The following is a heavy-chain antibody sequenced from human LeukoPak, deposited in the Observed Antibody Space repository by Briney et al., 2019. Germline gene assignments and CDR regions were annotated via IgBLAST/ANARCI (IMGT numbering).Heavy chain of an antibody. CDR2: IYYSGST. CDR1: GGSISSNSYY. J-gene: IGHJ4*02. D-gene: IGHD5-24*01. V-gene: IGHV4-39*07. Sequence: PSETLSLTCAVSGGSISSNSYYWGWIRQPPGKGLEWIGSIYYSGSTYYNPSLKSRVTISVDTSKNQFSLKLSSVTAADTAVYYCARGKIGERWLQESRSRFDYWGQGTLVTVSS. CDR3: ARGKIGERWLQESRSRFDY.